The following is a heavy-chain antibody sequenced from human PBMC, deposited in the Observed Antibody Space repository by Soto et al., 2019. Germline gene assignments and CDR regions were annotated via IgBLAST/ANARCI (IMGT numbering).Heavy chain of an antibody. D-gene: IGHD5-18*01. CDR2: IIPILGIA. CDR3: ARDRGRTATNAFGI. V-gene: IGHV1-69*04. CDR1: GGTFSSYT. Sequence: SVKVSCQASGGTFSSYTISWVRQAPGQGLEWMGRIIPILGIANYAQKFQGRVTITADKSTSTAYMELSSLRSEDTAVYYCARDRGRTATNAFGIWGQGTMVTVSS. J-gene: IGHJ3*02.